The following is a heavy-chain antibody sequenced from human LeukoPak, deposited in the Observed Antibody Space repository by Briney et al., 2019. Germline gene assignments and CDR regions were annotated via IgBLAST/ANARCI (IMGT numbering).Heavy chain of an antibody. J-gene: IGHJ6*02. CDR2: ITWDSGNK. V-gene: IGHV3-9*01. Sequence: GGSLRLSCAASGFTFDGYAMHWVRQTPGKGLEWVSGITWDSGNKHYADSAKGRFTISRDNAKKSLYLQMNSLTAADTALYHCAKVSLKGYYYYGLDVWGQGTTVTVSS. CDR1: GFTFDGYA. CDR3: AKVSLKGYYYYGLDV.